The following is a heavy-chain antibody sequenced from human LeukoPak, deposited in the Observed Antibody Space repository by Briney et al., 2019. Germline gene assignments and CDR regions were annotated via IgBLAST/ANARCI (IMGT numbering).Heavy chain of an antibody. CDR3: AKDDYGDFRPNWFDP. CDR2: ISGSGGGT. V-gene: IGHV3-23*01. Sequence: GGSLRLSCAASGFTVSSNYMSWVRQAPGKGLEWVSAISGSGGGTYYADSVKGRFTISRDNSKNTLYLQMNSLRAEDTTIYYCAKDDYGDFRPNWFDPWGQGTLVTVSS. D-gene: IGHD4-17*01. CDR1: GFTVSSNY. J-gene: IGHJ5*02.